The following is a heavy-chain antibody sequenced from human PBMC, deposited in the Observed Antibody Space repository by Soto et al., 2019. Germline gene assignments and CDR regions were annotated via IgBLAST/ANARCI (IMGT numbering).Heavy chain of an antibody. CDR2: INAGNGNT. J-gene: IGHJ4*02. Sequence: QVQLVQSGAEVKKPGASVKVSCKASGYTFTSYAMHWVRQAPGQRLEWMGWINAGNGNTKYSQKFQGRVTITRDTSASTAYMELRSLRSEDTAVYYCARDRGYYYESTLDYWGKGALVTFSS. D-gene: IGHD3-22*01. CDR1: GYTFTSYA. V-gene: IGHV1-3*01. CDR3: ARDRGYYYESTLDY.